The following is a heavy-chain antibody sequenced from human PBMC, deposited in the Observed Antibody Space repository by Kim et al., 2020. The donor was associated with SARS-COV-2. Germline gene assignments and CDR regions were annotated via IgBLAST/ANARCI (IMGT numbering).Heavy chain of an antibody. V-gene: IGHV3-74*01. D-gene: IGHD1-26*01. J-gene: IGHJ4*02. CDR1: GFTFSSYW. Sequence: GGSLRLSCAVSGFTFSSYWIHWVRQAPGKGLVWVSHIKSDGSSTTYADSVKGRFTISRDNAKSTLYLQMNSLRAEDAAVYYCAIFTGGTPYWGQATLVTV. CDR3: AIFTGGTPY. CDR2: IKSDGSST.